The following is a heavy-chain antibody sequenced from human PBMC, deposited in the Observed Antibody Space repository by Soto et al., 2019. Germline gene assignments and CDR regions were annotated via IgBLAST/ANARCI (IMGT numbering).Heavy chain of an antibody. V-gene: IGHV3-30-3*01. Sequence: GGSLRLSCAASGFTFSSYAMHWVRQAPGKGLEWVAVISYDGSNKYYADSVKGRFTISRDNSKNTLYLQMNSLRAEDTAVYYCARDTFRYYYYYGMDVWGQGTTVTVSS. CDR3: ARDTFRYYYYYGMDV. J-gene: IGHJ6*02. CDR2: ISYDGSNK. CDR1: GFTFSSYA. D-gene: IGHD1-20*01.